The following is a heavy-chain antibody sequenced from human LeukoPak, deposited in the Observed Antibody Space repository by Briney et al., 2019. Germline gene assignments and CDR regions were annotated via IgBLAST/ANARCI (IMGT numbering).Heavy chain of an antibody. CDR1: GFTFSSYA. J-gene: IGHJ4*02. D-gene: IGHD2-21*01. CDR2: ISGSGGST. Sequence: PGGSLRLSCAASGFTFSSYAMSWVRQAPGKGLEWISAISGSGGSTYYAYSVKGRFTVSRDNSKNTLYLQMNSLRAEDTAVYYCAKGSGEVVIADEDYWGQGTLVTVSS. CDR3: AKGSGEVVIADEDY. V-gene: IGHV3-23*01.